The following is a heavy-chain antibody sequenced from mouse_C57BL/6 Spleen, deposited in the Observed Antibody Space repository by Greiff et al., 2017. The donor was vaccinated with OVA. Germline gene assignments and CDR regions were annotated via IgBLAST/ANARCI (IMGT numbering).Heavy chain of an antibody. J-gene: IGHJ4*01. CDR2: IHPSDSDT. V-gene: IGHV1-74*01. CDR1: GYTFTSYW. CDR3: AISDTTVVAHYYAMDY. Sequence: QVQLQQPGTDLVKPGASVKLSCKASGYTFTSYWMHWVKQRPGQGLEWIGRIHPSDSDTNYNQQFKGKATLTVDKSSSTAYMQLSILTSEDSAVYYCAISDTTVVAHYYAMDYWGQGTSVTVSS. D-gene: IGHD1-1*01.